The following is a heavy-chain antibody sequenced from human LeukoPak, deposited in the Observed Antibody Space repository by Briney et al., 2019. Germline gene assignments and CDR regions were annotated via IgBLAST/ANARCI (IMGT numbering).Heavy chain of an antibody. Sequence: RGGSLRLSCAASGFTFSSYAMTWVRRAPDKGLEWVSAISGSDGSTYYADSVKGRFTISRDDSQNTLYLQMNSLSAEDTAVYYCAKVETSGGANCYALDYWGQGTLVTVSS. D-gene: IGHD2-2*01. CDR1: GFTFSSYA. CDR2: ISGSDGST. J-gene: IGHJ4*02. CDR3: AKVETSGGANCYALDY. V-gene: IGHV3-23*01.